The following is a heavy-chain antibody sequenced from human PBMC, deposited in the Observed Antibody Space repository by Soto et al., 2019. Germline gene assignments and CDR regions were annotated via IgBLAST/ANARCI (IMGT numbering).Heavy chain of an antibody. V-gene: IGHV1-69*01. J-gene: IGHJ3*01. CDR1: GGTFSSYA. CDR3: ARDWSGGRCYAGAFDL. Sequence: QVQLVQSGAEVKKPGSSVKVSCKASGGTFSSYAISWVRQAPGQGLEWMGGIIPIFGTANYAQKFQGRVTITAYESTSTAYMELSSLRSEDTAVYYCARDWSGGRCYAGAFDLWGQGTMVTVSS. CDR2: IIPIFGTA. D-gene: IGHD2-15*01.